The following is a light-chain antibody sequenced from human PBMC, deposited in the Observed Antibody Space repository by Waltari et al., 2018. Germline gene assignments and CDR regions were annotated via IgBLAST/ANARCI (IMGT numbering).Light chain of an antibody. Sequence: QSVLTQPPSVSGAPGQRVTISCTGSSSSIGAGYDVNWYQQLPGTAPKLLIYGNNNRPSGVPDRFSGSKSGTSASLAITGLQAEDEADYYCQSYDSSLSGSVFGGGTIPTIL. CDR1: SSSIGAGYD. CDR3: QSYDSSLSGSV. CDR2: GNN. J-gene: IGLJ2*01. V-gene: IGLV1-40*01.